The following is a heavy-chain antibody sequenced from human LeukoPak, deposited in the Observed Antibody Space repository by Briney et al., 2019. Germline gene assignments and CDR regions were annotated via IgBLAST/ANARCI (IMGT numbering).Heavy chain of an antibody. D-gene: IGHD3-10*01. CDR2: IYYSGST. J-gene: IGHJ3*02. Sequence: SETLSLTCTVSGGSISSYYWSWIRQPPGKGLEWIGYIYYSGSTNYNPSLKSRVTISVDTSKNQFSLKLSSVTAADTAVYYCARDGAAAGFDIWGQGTMVTVSS. CDR3: ARDGAAAGFDI. CDR1: GGSISSYY. V-gene: IGHV4-59*01.